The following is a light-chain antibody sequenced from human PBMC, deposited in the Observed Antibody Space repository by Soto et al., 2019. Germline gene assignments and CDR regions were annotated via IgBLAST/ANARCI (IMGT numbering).Light chain of an antibody. V-gene: IGKV3-15*01. J-gene: IGKJ4*01. Sequence: EIVMTQSPGTLSVSPGERATLSCRASQSVSSNLAWYQQKTGQAPRLLIYGASTRATGIPARFSGSGSGTEFTLTISSLQSEDFAVYYCQQYNNWPRTFGGGTKVEIK. CDR1: QSVSSN. CDR2: GAS. CDR3: QQYNNWPRT.